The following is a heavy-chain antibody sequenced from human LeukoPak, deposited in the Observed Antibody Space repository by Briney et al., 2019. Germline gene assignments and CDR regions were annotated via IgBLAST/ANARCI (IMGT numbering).Heavy chain of an antibody. D-gene: IGHD6-19*01. CDR1: GFTFSSYA. J-gene: IGHJ4*02. V-gene: IGHV3-23*01. CDR2: ISGSGGTT. CDR3: AKDHDYSSRPYYFDY. Sequence: PGGSLRLSCAASGFTFSSYAMTWVRQAPGKGLEWVSGISGSGGTTYYADSMKGRFTISRDNSKNTLYLQMNSLRAEDTALYYCAKDHDYSSRPYYFDYWGQGTLVTVSS.